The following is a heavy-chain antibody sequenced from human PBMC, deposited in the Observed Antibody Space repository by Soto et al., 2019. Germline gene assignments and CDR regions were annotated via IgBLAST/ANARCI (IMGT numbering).Heavy chain of an antibody. J-gene: IGHJ5*02. CDR3: ARSTGSYYVWFDP. V-gene: IGHV1-3*01. CDR1: GYTFTSYA. Sequence: TSVKASSKASGYTFTSYAMRWARQAPGQRLEWMGWINAGNGNTKYSQKFQGRVTITRDTSASTAYMELSSLRSEDTAVYYCARSTGSYYVWFDPWGQGTLVTVSS. D-gene: IGHD1-26*01. CDR2: INAGNGNT.